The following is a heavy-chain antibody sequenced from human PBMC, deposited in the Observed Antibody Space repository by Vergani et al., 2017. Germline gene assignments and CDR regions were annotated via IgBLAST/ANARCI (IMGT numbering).Heavy chain of an antibody. D-gene: IGHD6-6*01. CDR2: IYYSGST. V-gene: IGHV4-59*01. Sequence: QVQLQESGPGLVKPSETLSLTCTVSGGSISSYYWSWIRQTPGKGLEWIGYIYYSGSTNYNPSLKSRVTISVDTSKNQFALKLSAVTAADTAVYYCAREGYSSSSFDYWGQGTLVTVSS. CDR3: AREGYSSSSFDY. J-gene: IGHJ4*02. CDR1: GGSISSYY.